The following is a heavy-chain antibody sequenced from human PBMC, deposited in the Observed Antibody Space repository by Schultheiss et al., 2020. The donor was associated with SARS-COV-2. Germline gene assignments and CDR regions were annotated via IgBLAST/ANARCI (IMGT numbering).Heavy chain of an antibody. CDR3: ARVLSRYSEGPNYYYYMDV. Sequence: SETLSLTCTVSGGSISSGGYYWSWIRQHPGKGLEWIGYIYYSGSTYYNPSLKSRVTISVDTSKNQFSLKLSSVTAADTAVYYCARVLSRYSEGPNYYYYMDVWGKGTTVTVSS. CDR2: IYYSGST. CDR1: GGSISSGGYY. V-gene: IGHV4-31*03. J-gene: IGHJ6*03. D-gene: IGHD6-13*01.